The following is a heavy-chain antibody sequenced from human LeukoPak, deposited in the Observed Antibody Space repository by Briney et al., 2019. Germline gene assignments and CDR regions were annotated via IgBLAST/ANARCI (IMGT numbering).Heavy chain of an antibody. CDR1: GFTFSSYG. V-gene: IGHV3-30*18. J-gene: IGHJ4*02. D-gene: IGHD1-26*01. CDR3: AKAKKELLDYFDY. Sequence: PGRSLRLSCAASGFTFSSYGMHWVRQAPGKGLEWVAVISYDGSNKYYADSVKGRFTISRDNSKNTLYLQMNSLRAEDTAVYYCAKAKKELLDYFDYWGQGTLVTVSS. CDR2: ISYDGSNK.